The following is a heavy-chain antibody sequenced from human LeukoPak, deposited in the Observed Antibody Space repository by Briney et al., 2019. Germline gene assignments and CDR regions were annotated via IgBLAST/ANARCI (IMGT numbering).Heavy chain of an antibody. CDR1: GFTVSSNY. CDR3: ARSDIWGSYRFLDY. V-gene: IGHV4-59*08. J-gene: IGHJ4*02. Sequence: NPGGSLRLSCAASGFTVSSNYMSWVRQPPGKGLEWIGSIYYSGSTNYNPSLKSRVTISVDTSKNQFSLKLSSVTAADTAVYYCARSDIWGSYRFLDYWGQGALVTVSS. D-gene: IGHD3-16*02. CDR2: IYYSGST.